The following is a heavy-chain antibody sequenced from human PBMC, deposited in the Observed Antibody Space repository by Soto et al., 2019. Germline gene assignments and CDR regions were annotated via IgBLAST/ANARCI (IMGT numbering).Heavy chain of an antibody. D-gene: IGHD5-18*01. CDR3: ARHNTAMGGLNYSYGLDV. CDR2: IYPGDSDT. V-gene: IGHV5-51*01. J-gene: IGHJ6*02. CDR1: GYSFPDYW. Sequence: GESLKISCQGSGYSFPDYWIGWVRQTPGKGLEWMGIIYPGDSDTRYSPSFQGQVTISADKSVSTAFLQWSSLKASDTAIYYCARHNTAMGGLNYSYGLDVCGRRTTVTVSS.